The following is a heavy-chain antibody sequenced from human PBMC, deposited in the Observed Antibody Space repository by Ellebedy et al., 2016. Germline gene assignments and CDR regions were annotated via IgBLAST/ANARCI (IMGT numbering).Heavy chain of an antibody. Sequence: GGSLRLXCTASGFTFSSYVMSWVRQAPGKGLKWVSGISRIDDSTYYADSVKGRFTISRDNPKNTLYLQMNNLRAEDTAVYYCAKDRDDDGDYVFDSWGQGTLVTVPS. CDR2: ISRIDDST. CDR1: GFTFSSYV. J-gene: IGHJ4*02. D-gene: IGHD4-17*01. CDR3: AKDRDDDGDYVFDS. V-gene: IGHV3-23*01.